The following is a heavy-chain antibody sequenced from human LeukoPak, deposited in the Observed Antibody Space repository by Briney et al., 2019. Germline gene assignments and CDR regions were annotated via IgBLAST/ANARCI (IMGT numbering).Heavy chain of an antibody. CDR1: GFTFSSYS. CDR2: ISSSSSYI. J-gene: IGHJ3*02. D-gene: IGHD1-1*01. Sequence: PGGSLRLSCAASGFTFSSYSMNWVRQAPGKGLEWVSSISSSSSYIYYADSVKGRFTISRDNAKNSLYLQMNSLRAEDTAVYYCARDTVQPYAFDIWGQGTMVTVSS. CDR3: ARDTVQPYAFDI. V-gene: IGHV3-21*01.